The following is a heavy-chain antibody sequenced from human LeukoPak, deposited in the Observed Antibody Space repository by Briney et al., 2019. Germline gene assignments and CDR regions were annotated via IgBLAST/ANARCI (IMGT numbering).Heavy chain of an antibody. CDR2: ISQNGDS. Sequence: SETLSLTCGVYGGSLSFYYWSWLRQSPGKGLEWIAEISQNGDSNYNPSLKRRVTISLDTSKNQLSLKLNSVTAAATAVYYCARYSGIYSYFDYWGQGSPVTVSS. CDR1: GGSLSFYY. D-gene: IGHD2-21*01. CDR3: ARYSGIYSYFDY. J-gene: IGHJ4*02. V-gene: IGHV4-34*10.